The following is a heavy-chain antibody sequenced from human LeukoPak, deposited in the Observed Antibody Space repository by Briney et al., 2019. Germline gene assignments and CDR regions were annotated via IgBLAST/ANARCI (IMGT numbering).Heavy chain of an antibody. V-gene: IGHV1-2*02. CDR3: AREGLTGTGVPSYYYMDV. D-gene: IGHD1-20*01. Sequence: ASVKVSCKASGYTFTGYYMHWVRQAPGQGLEWMGWINPNSGGTNYAQKFQGRVTMTRDTSISTAYMELSRLRSDDTAVYYCAREGLTGTGVPSYYYMDVWGKGTTVTVSS. CDR2: INPNSGGT. CDR1: GYTFTGYY. J-gene: IGHJ6*03.